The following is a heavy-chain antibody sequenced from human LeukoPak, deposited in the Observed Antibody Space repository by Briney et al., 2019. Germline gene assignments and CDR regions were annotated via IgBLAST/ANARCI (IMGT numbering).Heavy chain of an antibody. CDR2: ISSSGSTI. D-gene: IGHD3-10*01. J-gene: IGHJ4*02. V-gene: IGHV3-48*03. CDR3: AKKYHFGSGSYFYYFDY. CDR1: GFTFSSYE. Sequence: GGSLRLSCAASGFTFSSYEMNWVRQAPGKGLEWVSYISSSGSTIYYADSVKGRFTISRDNAKNSLYLQMNSLRAEDTAVYYCAKKYHFGSGSYFYYFDYWGQGTLVTVSS.